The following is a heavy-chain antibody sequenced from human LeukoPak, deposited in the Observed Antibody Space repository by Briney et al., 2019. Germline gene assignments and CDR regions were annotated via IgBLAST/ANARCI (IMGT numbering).Heavy chain of an antibody. Sequence: SETLSLTCAVYGGSFSGYYWSWIRQPAGKGLEWIGRIHTSGSTNYKPSLKSRVTISGDTSKNQFSLKVTSVTAADTAVYYCARGSSKLFDYWGQGTLVTVSS. D-gene: IGHD6-6*01. V-gene: IGHV4-59*10. J-gene: IGHJ4*02. CDR1: GGSFSGYY. CDR3: ARGSSKLFDY. CDR2: IHTSGST.